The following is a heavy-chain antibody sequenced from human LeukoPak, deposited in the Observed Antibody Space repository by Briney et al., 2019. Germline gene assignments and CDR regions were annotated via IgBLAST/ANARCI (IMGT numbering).Heavy chain of an antibody. Sequence: PGGSLRLSCAASGFTFSSYAMHWVRQAPGKGLEWVAVISYDGSNKYYADSVKGRFTISRDNSKNTLYLQMNSLRAEDTAVYYCARDSDYDFWSGYFDYWGQGTLVTVSS. CDR3: ARDSDYDFWSGYFDY. J-gene: IGHJ4*02. D-gene: IGHD3-3*01. V-gene: IGHV3-30-3*01. CDR2: ISYDGSNK. CDR1: GFTFSSYA.